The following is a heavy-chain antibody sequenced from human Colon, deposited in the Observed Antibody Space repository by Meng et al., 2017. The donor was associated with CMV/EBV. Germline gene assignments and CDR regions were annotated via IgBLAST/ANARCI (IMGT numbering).Heavy chain of an antibody. CDR3: ASRDY. V-gene: IGHV3-74*01. Sequence: EVQLVGSGGGLVQPWGSLRLHCAASGFTFSSKWMHWVRQGPGKGLVWVSRINTDGSTTYYADSVKGRFTISRDNAKNTLYLQMNSLRAEDTAVYYCASRDYWGQGTLVTVSS. J-gene: IGHJ4*02. CDR2: INTDGSTT. CDR1: GFTFSSKW.